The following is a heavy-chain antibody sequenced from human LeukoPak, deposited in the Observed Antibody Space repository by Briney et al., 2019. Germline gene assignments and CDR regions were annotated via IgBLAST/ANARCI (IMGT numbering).Heavy chain of an antibody. Sequence: PGGSLRLSCAASGFTFSGSAMHWVRQASGKGLEWVGRIRSKANSYATAYAASVKGRFTISRDDSKNTAYLQMNSLKTEDTAVYYCTFMPGIAAAGIDYWGQGTLVTVSS. D-gene: IGHD6-13*01. CDR2: IRSKANSYAT. V-gene: IGHV3-73*01. CDR1: GFTFSGSA. CDR3: TFMPGIAAAGIDY. J-gene: IGHJ4*02.